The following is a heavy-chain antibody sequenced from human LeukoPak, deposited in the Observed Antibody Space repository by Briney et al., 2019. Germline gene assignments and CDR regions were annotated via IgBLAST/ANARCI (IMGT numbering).Heavy chain of an antibody. V-gene: IGHV3-23*01. Sequence: GGSLRLSCAASGFTFSSYAMSWARQAPGKGLEWVSAISGSGGSTYYADSVKGRFTISRDNSKNTLYLQMNSLRAEDTAVYYCAKDSYYDILTGNDAFDNWGQGTMVTVSS. CDR2: ISGSGGST. CDR3: AKDSYYDILTGNDAFDN. D-gene: IGHD3-9*01. J-gene: IGHJ3*02. CDR1: GFTFSSYA.